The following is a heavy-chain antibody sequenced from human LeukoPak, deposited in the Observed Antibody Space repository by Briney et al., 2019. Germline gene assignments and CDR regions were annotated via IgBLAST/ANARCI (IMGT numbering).Heavy chain of an antibody. J-gene: IGHJ6*03. V-gene: IGHV3-30*02. CDR3: ARTHCSDDSCLSPYYYYYLDV. Sequence: GGSLRLSCAASGFTFRTYGMHWVRQAPGKGLEWVSFIRFDELDRYYADSVKGRFFISSDNSRSTLYLQMNSLRAEDTAVYYCARTHCSDDSCLSPYYYYYLDVWGKGTTVTVSS. D-gene: IGHD2-15*01. CDR1: GFTFRTYG. CDR2: IRFDELDR.